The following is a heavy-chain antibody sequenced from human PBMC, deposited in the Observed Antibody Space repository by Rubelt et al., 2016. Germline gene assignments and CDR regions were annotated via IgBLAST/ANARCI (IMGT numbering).Heavy chain of an antibody. CDR2: FDPEDGET. J-gene: IGHJ4*02. Sequence: QVQLVQSGAEVKKPGASVKVSCKVSGYTLTELSMHWVRQAPGKGLEWMGGFDPEDGETIYGKKFQGRGTMTEETSPAPAVMELSSLGAEDTAVYYCATASPYCSGGSCYWGQGTLVTVSS. CDR3: ATASPYCSGGSCY. V-gene: IGHV1-24*01. D-gene: IGHD2-15*01. CDR1: GYTLTELS.